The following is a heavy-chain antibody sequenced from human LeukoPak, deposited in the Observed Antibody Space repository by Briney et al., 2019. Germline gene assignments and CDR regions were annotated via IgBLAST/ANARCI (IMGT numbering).Heavy chain of an antibody. V-gene: IGHV1-46*03. CDR3: AREAGCRDGYNCYYYYHYMDV. J-gene: IGHJ6*03. Sequence: ASVKASCKASGYTFTSYYMHWVRQAPGQGLEWMGIINPSGGSTSYAQKFQGRVTMTRDTSTSTVYMELSSLRSEDTAVYYCAREAGCRDGYNCYYYYHYMDVWGKGTTVTVSS. CDR2: INPSGGST. D-gene: IGHD5-24*01. CDR1: GYTFTSYY.